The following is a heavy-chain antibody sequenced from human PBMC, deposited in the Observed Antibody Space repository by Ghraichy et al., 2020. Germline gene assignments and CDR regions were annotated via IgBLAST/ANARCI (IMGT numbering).Heavy chain of an antibody. CDR2: IKLSGST. D-gene: IGHD4-17*01. J-gene: IGHJ4*02. CDR1: GGSFSGYY. Sequence: SETLSLTCTVYGGSFSGYYWSWLRQPPGKGLEWIGEIKLSGSTSYSQSLRRRVTISVDTSKNQFSLKLTSVTAADTAMYYCARGLSYGDYVVAFGYWGQGTLVTVSS. CDR3: ARGLSYGDYVVAFGY. V-gene: IGHV4-34*01.